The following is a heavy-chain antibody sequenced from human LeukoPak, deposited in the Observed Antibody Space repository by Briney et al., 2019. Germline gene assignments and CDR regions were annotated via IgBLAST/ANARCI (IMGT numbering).Heavy chain of an antibody. D-gene: IGHD6-13*01. V-gene: IGHV4-59*01. J-gene: IGHJ4*02. CDR3: ARGGAVAGTRYYFDY. CDR2: IYYSGST. CDR1: GGSISSYY. Sequence: SETLSLTCTVSGGSISSYYWSWIRQPPGKGLEWIGYIYYSGSTNYNPSLKSRVTISVDTSKNQFSLKLSSVTAADTAVYYCARGGAVAGTRYYFDYWGQGTLVTVSS.